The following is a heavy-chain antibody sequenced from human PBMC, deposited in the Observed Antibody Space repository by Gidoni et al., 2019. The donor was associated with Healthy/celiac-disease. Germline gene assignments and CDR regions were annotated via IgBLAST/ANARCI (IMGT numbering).Heavy chain of an antibody. Sequence: QVHLVESGGGVVQPGRSLRLSCAASGFTLRSYGMHWVRQSPGKGLEWVAGISYDGSNKYYADSVKGRFTNSRDNSKNTLYLQMNSLRAEDTAVYYCAKDYLVFRELGAFDIWGQGTMVTVAS. J-gene: IGHJ3*02. D-gene: IGHD1-26*01. CDR1: GFTLRSYG. CDR2: ISYDGSNK. V-gene: IGHV3-30*18. CDR3: AKDYLVFRELGAFDI.